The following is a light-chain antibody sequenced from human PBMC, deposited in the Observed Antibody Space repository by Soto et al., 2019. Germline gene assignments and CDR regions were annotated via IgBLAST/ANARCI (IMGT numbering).Light chain of an antibody. Sequence: QSALTQPPSASGTPGQRVTISCSGGNSNIGTNYVYWYQHLPGATPKLLIYRNNHRPSGVPDRFSASKSGTSASLAVNGLRSEDEANYDCAGWDDSLHGLVFGTGTKVTVL. J-gene: IGLJ1*01. CDR3: AGWDDSLHGLV. CDR2: RNN. V-gene: IGLV1-47*01. CDR1: NSNIGTNY.